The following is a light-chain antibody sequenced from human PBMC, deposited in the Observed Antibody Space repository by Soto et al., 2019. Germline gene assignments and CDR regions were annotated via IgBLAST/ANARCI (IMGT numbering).Light chain of an antibody. V-gene: IGKV3-20*01. CDR2: DAS. CDR1: QSVSSSY. CDR3: QQYGSSPRT. J-gene: IGKJ1*01. Sequence: EIVLTQSPGTLSLSPGERATLSCRASQSVSSSYLAWYQQKPGQAPRLLIYDASSRATGIPDRFSGSGSGTDFTLTISRLEPEDFAVYYYQQYGSSPRTLGQGTKVEIK.